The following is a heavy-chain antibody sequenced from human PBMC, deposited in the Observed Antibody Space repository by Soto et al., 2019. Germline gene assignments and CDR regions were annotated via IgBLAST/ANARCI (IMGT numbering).Heavy chain of an antibody. D-gene: IGHD5-18*01. CDR1: GGSISSYY. J-gene: IGHJ4*02. CDR3: ARYVDTAMVIDY. Sequence: SETLSLTCTVSGGSISSYYWSWIRQPPGKGLEWIGYIYYSGSTNYNPSLKSRVTISVDTSKNQFSLKLSSVAAADTAVYYCARYVDTAMVIDYWGQGTLVTVSS. CDR2: IYYSGST. V-gene: IGHV4-59*01.